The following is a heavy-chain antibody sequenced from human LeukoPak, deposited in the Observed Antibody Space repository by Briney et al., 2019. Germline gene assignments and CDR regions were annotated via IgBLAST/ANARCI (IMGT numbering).Heavy chain of an antibody. CDR2: ISYDGSNK. J-gene: IGHJ6*02. Sequence: GGSLRLSCAASGFTFSSYAMHWVRQAPGKGLEWVAVISYDGSNKYYADSVKGRFTISRDNSKNTLYLQMNSLRAEDTAVYYCARGESRYPGYGMDVWGQGTTVIVS. CDR3: ARGESRYPGYGMDV. CDR1: GFTFSSYA. D-gene: IGHD1-14*01. V-gene: IGHV3-30*04.